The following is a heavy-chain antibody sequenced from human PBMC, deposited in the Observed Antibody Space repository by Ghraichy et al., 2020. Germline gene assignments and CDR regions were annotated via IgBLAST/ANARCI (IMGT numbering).Heavy chain of an antibody. CDR2: TFYRSRWIY. D-gene: IGHD3-10*01. CDR3: ARGAVDYYPLDY. J-gene: IGHJ4*02. CDR1: GDSVSSYSAA. V-gene: IGHV6-1*01. Sequence: SQTLSITCAISGDSVSSYSAAWNWIRQSPSRGLEWLGRTFYRSRWIYDYAGSIKSRITINPDTSKNQFSLQLNSVTPEDTAVYYCARGAVDYYPLDYWGPGTLVTVSS.